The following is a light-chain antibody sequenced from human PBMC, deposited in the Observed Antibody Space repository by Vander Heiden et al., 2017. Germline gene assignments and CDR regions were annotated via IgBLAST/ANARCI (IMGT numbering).Light chain of an antibody. J-gene: IGKJ1*01. V-gene: IGKV4-1*01. CDR1: QSVLYSSNNKNY. CDR3: QHYYSPPWT. CDR2: WAS. Sequence: DIVMTQSPDSLAVPLGERAAFSCQSSQSVLYSSNNKNYLAWYQQKPGQPPKLLIYWASTRESGVPDRFSGSGSGTDFTLTISSLQAEDVAVYYCQHYYSPPWTFGQGTKVEIK.